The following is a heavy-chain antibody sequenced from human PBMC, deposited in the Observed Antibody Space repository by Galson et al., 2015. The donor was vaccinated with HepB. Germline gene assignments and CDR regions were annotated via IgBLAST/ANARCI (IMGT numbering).Heavy chain of an antibody. Sequence: SLRLSCAASGLTVSDVLMSWVRQDPGKGLEWLGRTPREVDGMSTEVAAPVKGRITLSRDDSKNTVYLEMNSLKTEDTAVYYCTTAFPVYRGDNFDYWGQGTLVTVSS. CDR3: TTAFPVYRGDNFDY. J-gene: IGHJ4*02. CDR2: TPREVDGMST. CDR1: GLTVSDVL. V-gene: IGHV3-15*01. D-gene: IGHD1-26*01.